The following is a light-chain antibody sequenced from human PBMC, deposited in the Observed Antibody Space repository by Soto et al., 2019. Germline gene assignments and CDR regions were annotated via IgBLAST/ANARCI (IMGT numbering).Light chain of an antibody. CDR3: QQRSNWPFT. V-gene: IGKV3-11*01. Sequence: EIVVTQSPATLSLSPGERATLSCRASQSVSSYLAWYQQKPGQAPRLLIYDASNRAPGIPARFSGSGSGTDFTLPISSLEPEDFAVYYCQQRSNWPFTFGGGKKVEIK. CDR1: QSVSSY. J-gene: IGKJ4*01. CDR2: DAS.